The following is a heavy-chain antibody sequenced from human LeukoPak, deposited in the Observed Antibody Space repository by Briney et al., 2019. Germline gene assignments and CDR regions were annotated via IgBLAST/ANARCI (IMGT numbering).Heavy chain of an antibody. Sequence: ASVKVSCKASGYTFSDYGIAWARQAPGQGLEWMGWISASDGTTNYAQKVQGRVTMTTDTYTSTAYMELRSLTSDDTAVYYCARCGAAVTTHFSHWGQGTLVTSPQ. V-gene: IGHV1-18*01. CDR2: ISASDGTT. D-gene: IGHD4-17*01. J-gene: IGHJ4*02. CDR3: ARCGAAVTTHFSH. CDR1: GYTFSDYG.